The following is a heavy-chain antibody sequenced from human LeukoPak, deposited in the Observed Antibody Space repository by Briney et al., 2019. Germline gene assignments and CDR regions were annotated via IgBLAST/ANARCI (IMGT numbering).Heavy chain of an antibody. V-gene: IGHV1-46*01. J-gene: IGHJ4*02. CDR1: GYTFTSYY. Sequence: ASVKVSCKASGYTFTSYYMHWVRQAPGQGLEWMGIINPSGGSTSYAQRFQGRVTMTRDTSTSTVYMELSSLRSEDTAVYYCARGLYYYDSSGYPGGWGQGTLVTVSS. D-gene: IGHD3-22*01. CDR3: ARGLYYYDSSGYPGG. CDR2: INPSGGST.